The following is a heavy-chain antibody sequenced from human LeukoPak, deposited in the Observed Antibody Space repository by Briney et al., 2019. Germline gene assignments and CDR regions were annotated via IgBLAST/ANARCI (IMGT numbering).Heavy chain of an antibody. CDR3: ATRGTYYLPHDD. CDR1: GFTFSSYA. V-gene: IGHV3-23*01. Sequence: GGSLRLSCAASGFTFSSYAISWVRQAPGKGLEWISAISGSVGSTYYADSVKGRFTISRDNSKNTLSLQMNSLRAEDTAVYYCATRGTYYLPHDDWGQGTLVTVSS. J-gene: IGHJ4*02. D-gene: IGHD1-26*01. CDR2: ISGSVGST.